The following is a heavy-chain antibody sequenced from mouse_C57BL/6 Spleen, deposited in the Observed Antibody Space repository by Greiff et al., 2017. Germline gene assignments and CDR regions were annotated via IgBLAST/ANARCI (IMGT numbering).Heavy chain of an antibody. D-gene: IGHD2-1*01. CDR3: ARDYGNYFDY. V-gene: IGHV5-9*01. CDR2: ISGGGGNT. Sequence: EVKVVESGGGLVKPGGSLKLSCAASGFTFSSYTMSWVRQTPEKRLEWVATISGGGGNTYYPDSVKGRFTISRDNAKNTLYLQMSSLRSEDTALYYCARDYGNYFDYWGQGTTLTVSS. CDR1: GFTFSSYT. J-gene: IGHJ2*01.